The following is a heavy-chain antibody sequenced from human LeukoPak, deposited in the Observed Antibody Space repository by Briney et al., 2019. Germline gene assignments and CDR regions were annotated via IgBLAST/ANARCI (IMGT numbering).Heavy chain of an antibody. Sequence: ASVKVSCKASGYTFTSYDINWVRQATGQGLEWMGWMNPNSGNTGYAQKFQGRVTMTRNTSISTAYMELSSLRSEGTAVYYCARAYYGSGRGFMDVWGKGTTVTVSS. V-gene: IGHV1-8*01. CDR2: MNPNSGNT. CDR3: ARAYYGSGRGFMDV. J-gene: IGHJ6*03. D-gene: IGHD3-10*01. CDR1: GYTFTSYD.